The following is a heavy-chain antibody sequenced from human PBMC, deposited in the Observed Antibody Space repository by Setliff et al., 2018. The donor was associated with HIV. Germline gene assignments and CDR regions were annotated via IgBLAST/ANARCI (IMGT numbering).Heavy chain of an antibody. CDR2: FMYTDIHYVNYLN. CDR3: ARARSDWYNVRPYYFDL. J-gene: IGHJ4*02. V-gene: IGHV4-30-4*08. Sequence: PSETLSLTCTVSGASVRSGAHWSWVRQAPGKGLEWIGYFMYTDIHYVNYLNYRNPSLASRLSISVDKSKNQFSLTLSSVTAADTAVYYCARARSDWYNVRPYYFDLWGQGTPVTVSS. D-gene: IGHD6-19*01. CDR1: GASVRSGAH.